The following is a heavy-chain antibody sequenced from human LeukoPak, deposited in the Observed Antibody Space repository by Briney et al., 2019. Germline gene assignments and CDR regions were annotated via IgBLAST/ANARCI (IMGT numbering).Heavy chain of an antibody. V-gene: IGHV5-51*01. CDR3: ARRRNYYGSDDY. CDR2: IYPGDSDT. CDR1: GYSFSSFW. D-gene: IGHD3-10*01. J-gene: IGHJ4*02. Sequence: KDGESLKISCKGSGYSFSSFWIGWVRQMLGKGLEWMGIIYPGDSDTRYSPSFQGQVTISADKSISTAYLQWSSLKASDTAIYYCARRRNYYGSDDYWGQGTLVTVSS.